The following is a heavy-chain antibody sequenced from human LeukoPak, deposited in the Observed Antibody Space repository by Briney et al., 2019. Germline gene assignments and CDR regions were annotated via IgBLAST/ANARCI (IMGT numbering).Heavy chain of an antibody. J-gene: IGHJ3*02. Sequence: SVKVSCKASGGTFSSYAISWVRQAPGQGLEWMGGIIPIFGTANYAQKFQGRVTITADESKSTAYMELSSLRSEDTAVYYCARVLFVDRKWRFDAFDIWGQGTMVTVSS. CDR1: GGTFSSYA. CDR3: ARVLFVDRKWRFDAFDI. CDR2: IIPIFGTA. D-gene: IGHD2-21*01. V-gene: IGHV1-69*13.